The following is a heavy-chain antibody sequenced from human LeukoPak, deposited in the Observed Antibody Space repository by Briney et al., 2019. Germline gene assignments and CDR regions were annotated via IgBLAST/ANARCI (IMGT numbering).Heavy chain of an antibody. Sequence: QSGGSLRLSCAASGFTVSNNFMSWVRQAPGKGLEWVSVIYTGGSTYYADSVMGRFTISIDNSKNTLYLQMSSLRAEDTAVCYCARSARFLEWSYWGQGTLVTVSS. J-gene: IGHJ4*02. V-gene: IGHV3-53*01. CDR2: IYTGGST. CDR1: GFTVSNNF. D-gene: IGHD3-3*01. CDR3: ARSARFLEWSY.